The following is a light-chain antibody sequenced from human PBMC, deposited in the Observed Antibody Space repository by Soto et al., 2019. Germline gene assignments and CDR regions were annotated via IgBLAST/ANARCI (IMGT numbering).Light chain of an antibody. CDR2: AAS. J-gene: IGKJ1*01. Sequence: IQMTQSPSSLSASVGDRVTITCRASQSISSYLNWYQQKPGKAPKLLIHAASSLQSGVPSRFSGSGSGTDFTLTISSLQPEDFATYYCQQSYSTPRTSGQGTKVDVK. CDR1: QSISSY. V-gene: IGKV1-39*01. CDR3: QQSYSTPRT.